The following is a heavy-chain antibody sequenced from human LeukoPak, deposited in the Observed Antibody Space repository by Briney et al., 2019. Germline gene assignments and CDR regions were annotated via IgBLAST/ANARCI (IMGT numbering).Heavy chain of an antibody. D-gene: IGHD5-12*01. CDR2: ISVYNGNT. CDR3: ATDRRYSGYDSKYNWFDP. Sequence: ASVKVSCKASGYIFTSYGISWVRQAPGQGLEWMGWISVYNGNTNYPQRLQGRVTMTTDTSTTTAYMELRSLRSDDTAVYYCATDRRYSGYDSKYNWFDPWGQGTLVTVSS. V-gene: IGHV1-18*01. CDR1: GYIFTSYG. J-gene: IGHJ5*02.